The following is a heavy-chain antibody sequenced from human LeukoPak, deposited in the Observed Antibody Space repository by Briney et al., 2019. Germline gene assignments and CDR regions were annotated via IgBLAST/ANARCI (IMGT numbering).Heavy chain of an antibody. V-gene: IGHV3-23*01. J-gene: IGHJ5*02. CDR2: ISGSGGST. CDR3: AKLPLQDYRGNWFDP. D-gene: IGHD4-11*01. Sequence: PGGSLRLSCAASGFTFSSYAMSWVRQAPGKGLEWVSAISGSGGSTYYADSVKGRFTISRDNSKNTLYLQMNSLRAADTAVYYCAKLPLQDYRGNWFDPWGQGTLVTVSS. CDR1: GFTFSSYA.